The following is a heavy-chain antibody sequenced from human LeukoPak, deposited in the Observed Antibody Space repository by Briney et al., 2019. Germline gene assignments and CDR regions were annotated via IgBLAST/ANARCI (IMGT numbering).Heavy chain of an antibody. CDR1: GYTFTKYG. CDR2: ISTYNGNT. V-gene: IGHV1-18*01. D-gene: IGHD4-17*01. CDR3: ARGDDYGDYWGLY. Sequence: GASVKVSCKASGYTFTKYGITWVRQAPGQGLEWMGWISTYNGNTNYAQKLQGRVTMTTDTPTSTAYMELRSLISDDAAVYYCARGDDYGDYWGLYWGQGTLVTVSS. J-gene: IGHJ4*02.